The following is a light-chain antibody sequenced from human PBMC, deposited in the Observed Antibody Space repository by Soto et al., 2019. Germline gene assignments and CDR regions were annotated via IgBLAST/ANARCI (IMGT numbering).Light chain of an antibody. J-gene: IGLJ2*01. CDR3: QVWDSTSDHVV. CDR1: NIGSKS. Sequence: SYELTQPPSVSVAPGQTAKITCGGNNIGSKSVHWYQQKPGQAPALVVYDDSVRPSGIPERFSGSNSGNTATLTISRVEAGDEADHYCQVWDSTSDHVVFGGGTKVTVL. CDR2: DDS. V-gene: IGLV3-21*02.